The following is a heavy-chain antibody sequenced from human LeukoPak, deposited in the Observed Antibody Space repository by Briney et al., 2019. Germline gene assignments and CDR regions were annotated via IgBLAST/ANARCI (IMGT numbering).Heavy chain of an antibody. CDR1: GYTFTSYG. D-gene: IGHD3-9*01. CDR3: ARDRTLLRYFDWLLSTSPHYYFDY. CDR2: ISAYNGNT. V-gene: IGHV1-18*01. J-gene: IGHJ4*02. Sequence: ASVKVSCKASGYTFTSYGISWVRQAPGQGLEWMGWISAYNGNTNYAQKFQGRVTMTKDTSISTAYMELSRLRSDDTAVYYCARDRTLLRYFDWLLSTSPHYYFDYWGQGTLVTVSS.